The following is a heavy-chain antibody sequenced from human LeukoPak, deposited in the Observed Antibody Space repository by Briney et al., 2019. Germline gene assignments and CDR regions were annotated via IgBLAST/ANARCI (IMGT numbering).Heavy chain of an antibody. J-gene: IGHJ4*02. D-gene: IGHD3-3*01. CDR1: GYTFTSYY. Sequence: ASVKVSCKASGYTFTSYYMHWVRQAPGQGLEWMGIISPSGGSTSYAQKFQGRVTLTTDTSTSTAYMEVRSLRSDDTAVYYCASMSGYYPSYYFDYWGQGTLVTVSS. CDR3: ASMSGYYPSYYFDY. V-gene: IGHV1-46*01. CDR2: ISPSGGST.